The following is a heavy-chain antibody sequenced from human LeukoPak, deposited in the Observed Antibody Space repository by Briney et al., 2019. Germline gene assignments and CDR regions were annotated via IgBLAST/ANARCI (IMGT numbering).Heavy chain of an antibody. CDR1: GFTFSSYS. J-gene: IGHJ4*02. V-gene: IGHV3-21*01. D-gene: IGHD3-10*01. Sequence: GGSLRLSCAASGFTFSSYSMNWVRQAPGKGLEWVSSISSSSYIYYADSVKGRFTISRDNAKNSLYLQMNSLRAEDTAVYYCARDKIAATMVRGVITQPDYWGQGTLVTVSS. CDR2: ISSSSYI. CDR3: ARDKIAATMVRGVITQPDY.